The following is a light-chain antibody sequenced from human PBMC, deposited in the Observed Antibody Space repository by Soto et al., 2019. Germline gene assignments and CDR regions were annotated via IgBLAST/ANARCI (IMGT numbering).Light chain of an antibody. CDR3: QQYGRSLAVD. Sequence: EIVLTQSPGTLSLSPGERATLSCRASQSVSSSYLAWYQQKPGQAPRLLIYGASSRATGIPERFSGSGSGTDSTLTISRLEPEDFAVYYGQQYGRSLAVDFGGGTKVNI. J-gene: IGKJ4*01. CDR2: GAS. V-gene: IGKV3-20*01. CDR1: QSVSSSY.